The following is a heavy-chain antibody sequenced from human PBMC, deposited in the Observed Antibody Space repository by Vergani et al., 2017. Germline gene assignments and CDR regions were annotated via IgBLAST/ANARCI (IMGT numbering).Heavy chain of an antibody. Sequence: QVQLVESGGGVVQPGRSLRLSCAASGFTFSSYGMHWVRQAPGKGLEWVAVISYDGSNKYYAASVTGRFTISRENSKNTLYLQMNSLRAEDTAVYYCAKVAGWLQLAWYFDLWGRGTLVTVSS. CDR3: AKVAGWLQLAWYFDL. J-gene: IGHJ2*01. CDR1: GFTFSSYG. CDR2: ISYDGSNK. V-gene: IGHV3-30*18. D-gene: IGHD5-24*01.